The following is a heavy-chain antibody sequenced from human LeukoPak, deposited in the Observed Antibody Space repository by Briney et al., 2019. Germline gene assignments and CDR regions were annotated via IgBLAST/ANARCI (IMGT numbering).Heavy chain of an antibody. D-gene: IGHD2-21*02. CDR2: ITGNGGST. Sequence: GGSLRLSCAASGITFTTYAMSWVRQAPGKGLEWVSVITGNGGSTDYADSVKGRFTISRDNSKNTLYLQMNSLRAEDTAVYYCAKDIVVVTAILDYWGQGTLVTVSS. CDR1: GITFTTYA. CDR3: AKDIVVVTAILDY. J-gene: IGHJ4*02. V-gene: IGHV3-23*01.